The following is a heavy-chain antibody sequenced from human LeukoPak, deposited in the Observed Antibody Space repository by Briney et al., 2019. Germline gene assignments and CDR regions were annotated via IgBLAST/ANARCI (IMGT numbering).Heavy chain of an antibody. CDR2: TSYSGST. CDR3: ARTVSGDYYGMDV. CDR1: GGSINNSY. V-gene: IGHV4-59*08. D-gene: IGHD1-26*01. Sequence: PSETLSLTCTVSGGSINNSYWSWVRQPPGKGLEWIGYTSYSGSTNYNPSLKSRVTMSVDTSTDQFSLRLISVTAADTAVYYCARTVSGDYYGMDVWGQGTTVTVPS. J-gene: IGHJ6*02.